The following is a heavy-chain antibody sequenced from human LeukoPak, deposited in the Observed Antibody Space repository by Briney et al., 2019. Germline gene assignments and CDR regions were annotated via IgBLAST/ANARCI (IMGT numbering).Heavy chain of an antibody. D-gene: IGHD3-10*01. V-gene: IGHV3-23*01. CDR1: GFTFSTYG. CDR2: ISGSGGST. CDR3: AKDALWFGELPQGEYWFDP. J-gene: IGHJ5*02. Sequence: PGGTLRLSCAASGFTFSTYGMSWVRQAPGKGLEWVSVISGSGGSTYYADSVKGRFTISRDNSKNTLYLQMNSLRAEDTAVYYCAKDALWFGELPQGEYWFDPWGQGTLVTVSS.